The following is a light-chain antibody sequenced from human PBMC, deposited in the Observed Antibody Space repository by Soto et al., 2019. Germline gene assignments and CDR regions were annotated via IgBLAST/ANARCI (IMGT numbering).Light chain of an antibody. V-gene: IGLV2-23*02. CDR1: SSDVGSYNF. Sequence: QSALTQPASVSGSPGQSITISCTGTSSDVGSYNFVSWYQQHPGKAPKLMIYEVSKRPSGVSNRFSGSKSGNTASLTISGRPAEDEADYYCCSYAGSRVVFGGGTKLTVL. CDR2: EVS. CDR3: CSYAGSRVV. J-gene: IGLJ2*01.